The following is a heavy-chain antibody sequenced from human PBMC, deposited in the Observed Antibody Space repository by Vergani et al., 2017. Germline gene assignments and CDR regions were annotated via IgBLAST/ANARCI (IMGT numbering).Heavy chain of an antibody. Sequence: QLQLQESGPGLLKPSETLSLTCSVSGTSISGSSDYWGWIRQPPGKGLEWIGSIFYTGTSYYNPSLESRATNSVDTSKNQFSLKLKSVTAADTAVYYCARSPTDYDILTGYYPTFFDYWGQGTLVTVSS. CDR1: GTSISGSSDY. J-gene: IGHJ4*02. D-gene: IGHD3-9*01. V-gene: IGHV4-39*01. CDR2: IFYTGTS. CDR3: ARSPTDYDILTGYYPTFFDY.